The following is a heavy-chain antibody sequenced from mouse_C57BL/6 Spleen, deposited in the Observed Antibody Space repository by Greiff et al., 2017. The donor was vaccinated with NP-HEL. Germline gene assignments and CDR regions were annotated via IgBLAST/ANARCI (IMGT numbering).Heavy chain of an antibody. CDR1: GFNIKNTY. D-gene: IGHD1-1*01. CDR3: ARSTVVAYYFDY. CDR2: IDPANGNT. J-gene: IGHJ2*01. Sequence: EVQRVESVAELVRPGASVKLSCTASGFNIKNTYMHWVKQRPEQGLEWIGRIDPANGNTKYAPKFQGKATITADTSSNTAYLQLSSLTSEDTAIYYCARSTVVAYYFDYWGQGTTLTVSS. V-gene: IGHV14-3*01.